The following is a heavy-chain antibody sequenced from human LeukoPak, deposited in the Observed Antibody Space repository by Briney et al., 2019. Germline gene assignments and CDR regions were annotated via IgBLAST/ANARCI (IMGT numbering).Heavy chain of an antibody. D-gene: IGHD6-19*01. CDR2: MNPNSSNT. CDR3: ARGRGSGHKENWFGP. Sequence: ASVKVSCKASGYTFTTYNINWVRQATGQGLEWMGWMNPNSSNTGYTQKFQGRVTITRNTSISTAYMQMSSLRSEDTAVYYCARGRGSGHKENWFGPWGQGTLVTVSS. J-gene: IGHJ5*02. CDR1: GYTFTTYN. V-gene: IGHV1-8*01.